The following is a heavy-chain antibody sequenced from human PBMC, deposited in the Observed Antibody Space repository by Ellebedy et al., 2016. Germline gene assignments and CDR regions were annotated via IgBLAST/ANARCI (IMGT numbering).Heavy chain of an antibody. CDR1: DGSISAYY. J-gene: IGHJ3*02. D-gene: IGHD4-17*01. V-gene: IGHV4-59*01. CDR3: ARVDGDYGDAFDI. Sequence: SETLSLXXTVSDGSISAYYWNWIRQPPGNGLEWIGNIHYSGTTNYNPSLKSRFTISVDTSRNEFSLKVTSVTAADTAVYYCARVDGDYGDAFDIWGQGTVVTVS. CDR2: IHYSGTT.